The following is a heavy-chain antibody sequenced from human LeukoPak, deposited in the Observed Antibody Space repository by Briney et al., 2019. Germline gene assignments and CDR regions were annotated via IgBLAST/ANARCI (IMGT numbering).Heavy chain of an antibody. CDR3: ARVLVPAATWFDP. D-gene: IGHD2-2*01. V-gene: IGHV1-69*05. J-gene: IGHJ5*02. Sequence: SVKVSCTASGGTFSSYAISWVRQAPGQGLEWMGGISPIFGTANYAQKFQCRVTITTDESTSTAYMELSSLRSEDTAVYYCARVLVPAATWFDPWGQGTLVTVSS. CDR2: ISPIFGTA. CDR1: GGTFSSYA.